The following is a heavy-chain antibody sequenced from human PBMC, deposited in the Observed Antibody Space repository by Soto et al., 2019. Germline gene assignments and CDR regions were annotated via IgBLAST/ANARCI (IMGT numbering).Heavy chain of an antibody. D-gene: IGHD6-19*01. CDR1: GFTFSSYA. V-gene: IGHV3-23*01. CDR3: LKDHSSGWYYFDY. Sequence: GGSLRLSCAASGFTFSSYAMSWVRQAPGKGLEWVSAISGSGGSTYYADSVKGRFTISRDNSKNTLYLQMNSLRAEDTAVYYCLKDHSSGWYYFDYWGQGTLVTVSS. CDR2: ISGSGGST. J-gene: IGHJ4*02.